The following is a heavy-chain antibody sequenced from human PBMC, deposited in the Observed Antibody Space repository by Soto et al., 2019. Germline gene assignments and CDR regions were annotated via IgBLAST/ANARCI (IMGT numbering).Heavy chain of an antibody. CDR1: GGSISSSYW. Sequence: QLQESGPGLVKPSGTLSLTCAVSGGSISSSYWWSWVRQSPGKGLEWIGEIYHSGSTNYNPSLKSQINMAVDKSENQSTLNLSSVTAADPDLYCCASQGLAMTGTRWSEPWGQGTLVTVSS. CDR2: IYHSGST. D-gene: IGHD6-19*01. J-gene: IGHJ5*02. V-gene: IGHV4-4*01. CDR3: ASQGLAMTGTRWSEP.